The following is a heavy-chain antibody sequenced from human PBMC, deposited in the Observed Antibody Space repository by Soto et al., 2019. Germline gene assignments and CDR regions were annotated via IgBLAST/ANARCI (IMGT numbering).Heavy chain of an antibody. CDR2: IYPRDSDT. V-gene: IGHV5-51*01. CDR1: GYNFTTYW. J-gene: IGHJ4*02. CDR3: ARRVFHDIFSPTYYFDY. D-gene: IGHD3-9*01. Sequence: GESLKISCKTSGYNFTTYWIGWVRQLPGKGLGWMGIIYPRDSDTMYSPSFEGQVTISADRSISTTYLQWSRLKASDTAMYYCARRVFHDIFSPTYYFDYWGQGTLVTVSS.